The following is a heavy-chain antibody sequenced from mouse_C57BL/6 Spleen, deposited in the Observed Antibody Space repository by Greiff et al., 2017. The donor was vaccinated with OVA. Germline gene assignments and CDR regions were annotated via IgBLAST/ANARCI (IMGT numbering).Heavy chain of an antibody. D-gene: IGHD1-1*01. CDR2: ISSGRSTI. CDR3: AREYYYGSSWFAY. Sequence: EVKLVESGGGLVKPGGSLKLSCAASGFTFSDYGMHWVRQAPEKGLEWVAYISSGRSTIYYADTVKGRFTISRDNAKNTLFLQMTSLRSEDTAMYYCAREYYYGSSWFAYWGQGTLVTVSA. J-gene: IGHJ3*01. V-gene: IGHV5-17*01. CDR1: GFTFSDYG.